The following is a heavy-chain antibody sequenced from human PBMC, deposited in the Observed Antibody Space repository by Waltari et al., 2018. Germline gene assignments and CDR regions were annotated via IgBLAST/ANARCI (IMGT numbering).Heavy chain of an antibody. J-gene: IGHJ4*02. V-gene: IGHV4-59*01. CDR3: ASTPIYSTSWPFDF. D-gene: IGHD2-2*01. CDR2: IYYSGTT. CDR1: GGSISSYY. Sequence: QVQLQESGPGLVKPSETLSLTCTVSGGSISSYYWSWIRQPPGKGLEWIGYIYYSGTTNHNPALKSRVTISVDTSKNQFSLKLSSVTAADTAVYYCASTPIYSTSWPFDFWGQGTLVTVSS.